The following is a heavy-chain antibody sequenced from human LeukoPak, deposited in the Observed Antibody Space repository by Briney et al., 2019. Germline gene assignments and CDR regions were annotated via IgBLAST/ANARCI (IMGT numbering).Heavy chain of an antibody. J-gene: IGHJ6*02. CDR3: AKRMPITIFGVVSAPYGMDV. CDR2: ISGSGGST. V-gene: IGHV3-23*01. D-gene: IGHD3-3*01. CDR1: GFTFSSYA. Sequence: GGSLRLSCAASGFTFSSYAMSWVRQAPGRGLKWVSAISGSGGSTYYADSVKGRFTISRDNSKNTLYLQMNSLRAEVTAVYYCAKRMPITIFGVVSAPYGMDVWGQGTTVTVSS.